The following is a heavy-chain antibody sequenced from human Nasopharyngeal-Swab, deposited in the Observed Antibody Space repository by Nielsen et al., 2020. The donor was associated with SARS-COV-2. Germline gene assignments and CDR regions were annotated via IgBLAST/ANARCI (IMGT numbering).Heavy chain of an antibody. CDR1: GYTLTELS. CDR2: FDPEDGET. D-gene: IGHD1-26*01. V-gene: IGHV1-24*01. J-gene: IGHJ4*02. CDR3: TTVAGSYGRFDY. Sequence: SVNVSRKVSGYTLTELSMHGVRQAPGKGLEWVGGFDPEDGETNYAQKLQGRVTMTEDTSTDAAYMELSSLTSEDTAVYYCTTVAGSYGRFDYWGQGTLVTVSS.